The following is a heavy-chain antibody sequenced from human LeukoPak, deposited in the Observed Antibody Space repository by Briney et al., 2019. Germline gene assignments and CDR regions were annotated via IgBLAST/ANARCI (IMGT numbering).Heavy chain of an antibody. CDR3: ARETKLMGFASGLGFNY. CDR1: GGSISGWY. V-gene: IGHV4-4*08. D-gene: IGHD3-16*01. J-gene: IGHJ4*02. Sequence: SETLSLTCTVSGGSISGWYWSWIRQSPGRGLEWIGYIYDSETTNYNPSLKTRVTISIDMSKNQFYLRPRSVTTADTAVYYCARETKLMGFASGLGFNYWGQGTLVTVSS. CDR2: IYDSETT.